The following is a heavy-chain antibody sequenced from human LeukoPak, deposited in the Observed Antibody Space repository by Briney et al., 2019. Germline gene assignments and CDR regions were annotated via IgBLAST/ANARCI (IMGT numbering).Heavy chain of an antibody. Sequence: SETLSLTCTVSGGSIGSYLWRWIRHPPGKGLEWFAYFHYRERSNYNPSLKSRVTISVDTSKHQFSLKLSSVTAADTAVYYCARDRRWDGLHAFDLWGQGTMVSVCS. V-gene: IGHV4-59*13. J-gene: IGHJ3*01. CDR3: ARDRRWDGLHAFDL. D-gene: IGHD5-24*01. CDR1: GGSIGSYL. CDR2: FHYRERS.